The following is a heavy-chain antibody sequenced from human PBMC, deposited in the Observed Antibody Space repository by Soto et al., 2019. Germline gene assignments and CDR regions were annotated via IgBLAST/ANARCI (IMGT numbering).Heavy chain of an antibody. CDR3: ARDYGGLNWFDP. D-gene: IGHD4-17*01. Sequence: ASVKVSCKASGYTFTSYDINWVRQATGQGLEWMGWMSPNSGNTGYAQKFQGRVTMTRNTSISTAYMELSSLRSEDTAVYYCARDYGGLNWFDPWGQGTLVTVSS. CDR2: MSPNSGNT. CDR1: GYTFTSYD. V-gene: IGHV1-8*01. J-gene: IGHJ5*02.